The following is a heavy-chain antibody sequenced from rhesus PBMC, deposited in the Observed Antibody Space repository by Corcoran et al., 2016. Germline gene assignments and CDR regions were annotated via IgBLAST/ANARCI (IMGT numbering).Heavy chain of an antibody. CDR1: GYSFTSHW. Sequence: EVQLEQSGAQVKRPGESLKLSCKTSGYSFTSHWINWVRQMPGKGLAWMGAIDPSDSDTRYNPSFQGQVTISADKSINTAYLQWSRLKASDTATYYCAKGDDGLDSWGQGVVVTVSS. J-gene: IGHJ6*01. CDR2: IDPSDSDT. V-gene: IGHV5-20*01. CDR3: AKGDDGLDS.